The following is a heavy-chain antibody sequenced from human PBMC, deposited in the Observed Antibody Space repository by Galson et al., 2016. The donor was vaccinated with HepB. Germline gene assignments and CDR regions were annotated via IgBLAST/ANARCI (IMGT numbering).Heavy chain of an antibody. D-gene: IGHD6-19*01. J-gene: IGHJ3*02. CDR3: AKSQPGYSSGWYTLPIDAFDI. V-gene: IGHV3-23*01. CDR1: GFTFSSYA. Sequence: SLRLSCAASGFTFSSYAMSWVRQAPGKGLEWVSTISGSGYNTYYADSVKGRFTIPRVNSKNTLHLQMNSLRAEDTAVYYCAKSQPGYSSGWYTLPIDAFDIWGQGTMVTVSS. CDR2: ISGSGYNT.